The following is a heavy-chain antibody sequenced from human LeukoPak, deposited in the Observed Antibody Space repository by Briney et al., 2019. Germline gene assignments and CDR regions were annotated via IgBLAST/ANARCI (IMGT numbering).Heavy chain of an antibody. Sequence: GGSLRLSCSPSGFTFSIYAMHWVRQAPGKGLEYVSGISDNGGSTYYADSVKGRFTISRDNSKNTLYLQMSSLTPEDTARYYCVNLGQWLVPVYYYGVDVWGQGTTVTVSS. CDR3: VNLGQWLVPVYYYGVDV. V-gene: IGHV3-64D*06. CDR1: GFTFSIYA. J-gene: IGHJ6*02. D-gene: IGHD6-19*01. CDR2: ISDNGGST.